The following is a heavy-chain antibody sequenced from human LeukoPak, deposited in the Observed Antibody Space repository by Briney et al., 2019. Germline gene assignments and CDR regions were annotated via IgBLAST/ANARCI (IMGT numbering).Heavy chain of an antibody. Sequence: GGSLRLSCAASGFTFSSYAMSWVRQAPGKGLEWVAVISYDGSNKYYADSVKGRFTISRDNSKNTLYLQMNSLRAEDTAVYYCAKDREEQQLVLDYWGQGTLVTVSS. CDR3: AKDREEQQLVLDY. CDR2: ISYDGSNK. D-gene: IGHD6-13*01. J-gene: IGHJ4*02. CDR1: GFTFSSYA. V-gene: IGHV3-30*18.